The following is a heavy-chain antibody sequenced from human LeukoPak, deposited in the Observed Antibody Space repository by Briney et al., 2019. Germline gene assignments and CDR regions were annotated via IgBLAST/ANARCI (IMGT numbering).Heavy chain of an antibody. J-gene: IGHJ6*03. D-gene: IGHD6-13*01. CDR3: ARVRGAAAGSKPYMNV. CDR1: GGSFSGYY. Sequence: SETLSHTRAVYGGSFSGYYWSWIRQPPGKGLEWIGGINHSGSTNYNPSLKSRVTISLDTSKNQFSLKLSSVTAADTAVYYCARVRGAAAGSKPYMNVWGKRSTVTLSS. V-gene: IGHV4-34*01. CDR2: INHSGST.